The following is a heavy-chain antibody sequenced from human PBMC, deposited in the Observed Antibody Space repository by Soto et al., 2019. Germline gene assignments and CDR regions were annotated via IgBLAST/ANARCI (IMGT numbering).Heavy chain of an antibody. CDR3: TTLGHYYDSSPLDV. J-gene: IGHJ6*02. CDR2: IKSKTDGGTT. Sequence: GXSLRLSCAASGFTFSNAWMNWFRQAPVKGLEWVGRIKSKTDGGTTDYAAPVKGRFTISRDDSKNTLYLQMNSLETEDTALYYCTTLGHYYDSSPLDVWGQGTTVTVSS. CDR1: GFTFSNAW. D-gene: IGHD3-22*01. V-gene: IGHV3-15*07.